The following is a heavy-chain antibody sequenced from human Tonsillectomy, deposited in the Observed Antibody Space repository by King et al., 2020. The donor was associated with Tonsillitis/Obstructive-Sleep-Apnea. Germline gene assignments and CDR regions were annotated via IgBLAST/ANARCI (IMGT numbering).Heavy chain of an antibody. V-gene: IGHV3-53*03. CDR2: IYSGTT. D-gene: IGHD1-26*01. J-gene: IGHJ4*02. CDR1: GFTVRIDY. CDR3: AGTLVGATTDVY. Sequence: VQLVESGGGLIKPGGSLRLSCAASGFTVRIDYMHWVRQPPGKGRAGVSFIYSGTTYYSDSVNGPFTVSRDNSKNTLYLQMHSLRAEDTAVYYCAGTLVGATTDVYWGQGTLVTVSS.